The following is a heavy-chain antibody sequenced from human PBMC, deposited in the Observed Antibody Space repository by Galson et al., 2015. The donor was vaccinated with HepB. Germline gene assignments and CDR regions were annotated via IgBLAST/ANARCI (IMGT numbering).Heavy chain of an antibody. CDR1: GFTFSSYA. CDR3: AKGIGIIWNYYGIDV. D-gene: IGHD3-16*01. J-gene: IGHJ6*02. V-gene: IGHV3-23*01. CDR2: ISGRGCST. Sequence: SLRLSCAASGFTFSSYAMSWFRQAPGKGLEWVSGISGRGCSTYYADSVKARFTISRDNSKNTLYLQMKSLSAEDTAVYYCAKGIGIIWNYYGIDVWGQVTTVTAAS.